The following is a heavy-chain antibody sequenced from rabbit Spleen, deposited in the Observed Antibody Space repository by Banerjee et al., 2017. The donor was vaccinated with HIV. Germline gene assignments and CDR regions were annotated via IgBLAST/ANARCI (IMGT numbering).Heavy chain of an antibody. CDR3: TRSVSSDDYYFNL. V-gene: IGHV1S43*01. CDR2: IYGDSGYT. J-gene: IGHJ4*01. Sequence: QQQLEESGGGLVKPEGSLTLTCTVSGFSFSDNYYMCWVRQAPGKGLEWIACIYGDSGYTYYASWVNGRFSISRSTSLNTVTLQMTSLTAADTATYFCTRSVSSDDYYFNLWGQGTLVTVS. D-gene: IGHD1-1*01. CDR1: GFSFSDNYY.